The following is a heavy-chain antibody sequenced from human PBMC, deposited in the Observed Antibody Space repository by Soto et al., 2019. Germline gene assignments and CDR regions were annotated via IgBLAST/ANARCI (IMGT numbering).Heavy chain of an antibody. D-gene: IGHD6-13*01. V-gene: IGHV4-59*01. CDR1: GGSFSGYY. CDR2: IYYSGST. J-gene: IGHJ5*02. Sequence: SETLSLTCSVYGGSFSGYYWSWIRQPPGKGLEWIGYIYYSGSTNYNPSLKSRVTISVDTSKNQFSLKLSSVTAADTAGYYCAREVRSSSWELHRWFDRRGQRTLV. CDR3: AREVRSSSWELHRWFDR.